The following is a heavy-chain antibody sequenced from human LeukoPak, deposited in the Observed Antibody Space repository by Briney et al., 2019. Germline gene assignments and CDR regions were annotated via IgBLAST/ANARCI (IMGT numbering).Heavy chain of an antibody. Sequence: SETLSLTCTVSGGSIINYYWSWIRQSAGTGLEWVGRIYITGSTNYNPSLQSRLSMSVDTSKNQFCLRLTSVSAADTAVYYCARLKYYDSTGYSPGYYMDVWGKGITVTVSS. V-gene: IGHV4-4*07. CDR3: ARLKYYDSTGYSPGYYMDV. CDR2: IYITGST. J-gene: IGHJ6*03. CDR1: GGSIINYY. D-gene: IGHD3-22*01.